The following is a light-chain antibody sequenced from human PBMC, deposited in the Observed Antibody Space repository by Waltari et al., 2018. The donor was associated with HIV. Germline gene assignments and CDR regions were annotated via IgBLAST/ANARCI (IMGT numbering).Light chain of an antibody. Sequence: DIQMTQSPSSLSASVGDRVTITCRASQSISNYLNWYLQKPGKAPQLLIHGASNLQSGVPSRFSGSGSGTDFTLSISSLQPEDFAAYYCQQHYDTPFTFGQGTKLEIK. CDR2: GAS. V-gene: IGKV1-39*01. J-gene: IGKJ2*01. CDR3: QQHYDTPFT. CDR1: QSISNY.